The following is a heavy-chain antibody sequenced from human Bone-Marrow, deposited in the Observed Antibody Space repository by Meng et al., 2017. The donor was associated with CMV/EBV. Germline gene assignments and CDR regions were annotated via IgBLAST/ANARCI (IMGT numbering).Heavy chain of an antibody. D-gene: IGHD3-22*01. CDR1: GGSISSSSYY. J-gene: IGHJ4*02. CDR2: IYYSGST. Sequence: GGSISSSSYYWGWIRQPPGKGLEWIGSIYYSGSTYYNPSLKSRVTISVDTSKNQFSLKLSSVTAADTAVYYCARDRLTLITPPVNDYWGQGTLVTVSS. V-gene: IGHV4-39*07. CDR3: ARDRLTLITPPVNDY.